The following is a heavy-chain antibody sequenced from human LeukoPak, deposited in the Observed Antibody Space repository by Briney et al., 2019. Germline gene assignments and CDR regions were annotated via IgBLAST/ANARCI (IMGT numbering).Heavy chain of an antibody. Sequence: SETLSLTCTVSGASVNSDSYYWSWIRQPPGKGLEWVGHIYNGGSTNCNPSLKSRVTMSVDTSKNHFSVKLSSVTAADTAVYYCARHYRGLDYWGQGTLATVSS. CDR3: ARHYRGLDY. D-gene: IGHD4-23*01. CDR2: IYNGGST. J-gene: IGHJ4*02. CDR1: GASVNSDSYY. V-gene: IGHV4-61*03.